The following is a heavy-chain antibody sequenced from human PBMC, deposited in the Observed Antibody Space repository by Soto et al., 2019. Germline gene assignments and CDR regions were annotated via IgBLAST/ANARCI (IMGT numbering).Heavy chain of an antibody. CDR3: ARDSSPYYDFWSGFYTYFDY. V-gene: IGHV3-74*01. CDR1: GFTVSSHW. D-gene: IGHD3-3*01. CDR2: INSDGSST. Sequence: PWGSLRLSCAVSGFTVSSHWMHWVRQAPGKGLVWVSRINSDGSSTNYADSVKGRFTISRDNAKNTLYLQMNSLGADDTAVYYCARDSSPYYDFWSGFYTYFDYWGQGALVTVSS. J-gene: IGHJ4*02.